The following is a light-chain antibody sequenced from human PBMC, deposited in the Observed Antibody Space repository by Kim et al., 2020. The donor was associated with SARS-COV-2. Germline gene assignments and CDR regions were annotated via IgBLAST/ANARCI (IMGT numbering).Light chain of an antibody. Sequence: SRGERPTLTCRASQTITNKLVWYQQKPGQAPRLLIYDATTRATGIPARFIGSGSETDFTLTINSLQSEDFAVYYCQQSNDWPPLTFGQGTKVDIK. V-gene: IGKV3-15*01. CDR1: QTITNK. CDR2: DAT. J-gene: IGKJ1*01. CDR3: QQSNDWPPLT.